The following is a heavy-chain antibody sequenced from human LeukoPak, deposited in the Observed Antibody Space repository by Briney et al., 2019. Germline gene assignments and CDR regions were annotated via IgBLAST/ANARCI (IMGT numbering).Heavy chain of an antibody. CDR3: ASDSSGYSNYFDY. V-gene: IGHV3-33*01. D-gene: IGHD3-22*01. Sequence: GGSLRLSCAASGFTFSSYCMHWVRQAPGRGLEGGAVIWYDGSNKYYADSVKGRFTISRDNSKNTLYLQMNSLRAEDTAVYYCASDSSGYSNYFDYWGQGTLVTVSS. CDR1: GFTFSSYC. J-gene: IGHJ4*02. CDR2: IWYDGSNK.